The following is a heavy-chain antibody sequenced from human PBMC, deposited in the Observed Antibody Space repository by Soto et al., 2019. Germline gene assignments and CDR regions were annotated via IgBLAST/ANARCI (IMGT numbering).Heavy chain of an antibody. J-gene: IGHJ6*02. CDR1: GFAFSNFH. CDR3: ARRFSDAREAGMDV. CDR2: IGGAGNDI. D-gene: IGHD1-26*01. Sequence: EMQVLESGGGLVQPGGSLRLSCAASGFAFSNFHMNWVRQAPGKGLQWVATIGGAGNDIHYADSVEGRFTVSRDNSKNTLHVQMDGLRDEDTAIYYCARRFSDAREAGMDVWGQGTTVTVSS. V-gene: IGHV3-23*01.